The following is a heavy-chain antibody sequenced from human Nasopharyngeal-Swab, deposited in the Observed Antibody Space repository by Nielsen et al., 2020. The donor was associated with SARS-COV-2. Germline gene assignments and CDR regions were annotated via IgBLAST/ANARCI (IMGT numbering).Heavy chain of an antibody. CDR3: APDCSGGSCYPAVGFDY. CDR1: GFTFSSYS. CDR2: ISSSSSTI. J-gene: IGHJ4*02. V-gene: IGHV3-48*01. D-gene: IGHD2-15*01. Sequence: ETLSLTCAASGFTFSSYSMNWVRQAPGKGLEWVSYISSSSSTIYYADSVKGRFTISRDNAKNSLYLQMNSLRAEDTAVYYCAPDCSGGSCYPAVGFDYWGQGTLVTVSS.